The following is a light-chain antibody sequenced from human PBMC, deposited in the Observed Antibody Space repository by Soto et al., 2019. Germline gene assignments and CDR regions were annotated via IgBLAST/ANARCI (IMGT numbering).Light chain of an antibody. Sequence: DIVMTQSPLSLPVTPGEPATLSCRASQSVSSYLAWYQQKPGQAPRLLIYDASNRATGIPARFSGSGSGTDFTLTISSLEPEDFAVYYCQQRSNWPRRTFGQGTRLEIK. CDR2: DAS. J-gene: IGKJ5*01. V-gene: IGKV3-11*01. CDR3: QQRSNWPRRT. CDR1: QSVSSY.